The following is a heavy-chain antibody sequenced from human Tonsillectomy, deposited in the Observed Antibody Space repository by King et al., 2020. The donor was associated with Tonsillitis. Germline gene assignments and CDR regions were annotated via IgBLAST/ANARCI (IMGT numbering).Heavy chain of an antibody. J-gene: IGHJ6*03. CDR1: GFTFSSYG. CDR2: IWYDGSNK. Sequence: VQLVESGGGVVQPGRSLRLSCAASGFTFSSYGMHWVRQAPGKGLEGGAIIWYDGSNKYYADSVKGRFTISRDNSKNTLYLQMNSLRAEDTAVYYGAGDVRIVGAYYYYYYMDVWGKGTTVTVSS. V-gene: IGHV3-33*08. CDR3: AGDVRIVGAYYYYYYMDV. D-gene: IGHD1-26*01.